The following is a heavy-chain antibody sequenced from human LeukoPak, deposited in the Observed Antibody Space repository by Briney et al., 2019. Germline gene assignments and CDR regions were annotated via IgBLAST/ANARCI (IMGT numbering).Heavy chain of an antibody. Sequence: GGSLRLSCAASGFTFSSYAMSWVRQAPGKGLEWVSAISGGSADYADSVKGRVSISIDNSKNTLYLQMNSLRAEDTAVYYCAKDRSSRYDFWSGSFSHYYYYYMDVWGKGTTVTVSS. CDR1: GFTFSSYA. CDR2: ISGGSA. V-gene: IGHV3-23*01. J-gene: IGHJ6*03. CDR3: AKDRSSRYDFWSGSFSHYYYYYMDV. D-gene: IGHD3-3*01.